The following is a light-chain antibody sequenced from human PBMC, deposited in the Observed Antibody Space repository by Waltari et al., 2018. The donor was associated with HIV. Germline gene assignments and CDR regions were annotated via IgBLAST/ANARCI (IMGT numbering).Light chain of an antibody. CDR1: SSNIGSNY. J-gene: IGLJ3*02. CDR2: RNN. CDR3: AAWDDSLSGLV. Sequence: QSVLTQPLSASGTPGQRVTISCSGSSSNIGSNYGYWYQQLPGTAPKLLIYRNNQRPSGVPDRFSGSKSGTSASLAISGLRSEDEADYYCAAWDDSLSGLVFGGGTKVTVL. V-gene: IGLV1-47*01.